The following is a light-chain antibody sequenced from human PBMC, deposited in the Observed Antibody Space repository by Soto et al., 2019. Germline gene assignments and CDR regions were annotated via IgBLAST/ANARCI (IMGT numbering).Light chain of an antibody. CDR3: SAFTGTTYV. CDR2: DVS. V-gene: IGLV2-14*03. Sequence: QSVLAQPASGSGSPGQSITISCTGTSSDVGGNKYVSWYQHYPGKAPKLMICDVSNRPSGVSNCFSGSKSGNTASLTISGLQAEDEADYYCSAFTGTTYVFGTGTKVTVL. CDR1: SSDVGGNKY. J-gene: IGLJ1*01.